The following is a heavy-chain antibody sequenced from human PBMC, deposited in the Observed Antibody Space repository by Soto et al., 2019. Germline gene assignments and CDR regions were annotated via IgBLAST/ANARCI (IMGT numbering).Heavy chain of an antibody. V-gene: IGHV1-69*13. CDR1: GGTFSSYV. Sequence: SSVKVSCKASGGTFSSYVISWVRQAPGQGLEWMGGIIPILGTANYAQKFQGRVTITADESTSTAYMELSSLRSEDTAVYYCAIGYSSWGGHYYYGMDVWGQGTTVTVSS. J-gene: IGHJ6*02. CDR2: IIPILGTA. D-gene: IGHD6-13*01. CDR3: AIGYSSWGGHYYYGMDV.